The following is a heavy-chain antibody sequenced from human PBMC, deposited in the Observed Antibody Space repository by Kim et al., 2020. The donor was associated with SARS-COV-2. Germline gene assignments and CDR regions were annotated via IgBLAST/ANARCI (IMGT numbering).Heavy chain of an antibody. Sequence: DTRYSPSFQGQVTISADKSISTAYLQWSSLKASDTAMYYCARHRRSRFDPWGQGTLVTVSS. J-gene: IGHJ5*02. CDR3: ARHRRSRFDP. V-gene: IGHV5-51*01. CDR2: DT.